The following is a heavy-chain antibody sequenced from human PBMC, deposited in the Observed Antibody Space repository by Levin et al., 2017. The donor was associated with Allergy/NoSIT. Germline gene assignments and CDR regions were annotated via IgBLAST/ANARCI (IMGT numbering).Heavy chain of an antibody. CDR2: INHSGST. V-gene: IGHV4-34*01. J-gene: IGHJ6*02. D-gene: IGHD2-2*01. CDR1: GGSFRGSY. CDR3: ARGRGVVVPAAMVSYYYGMDG. Sequence: SQTLSLPCAVYGGSFRGSYWSWLRPPPGKGLEWIGEINHSGSTNYNPSLKSRVTISVDTSKNQFSLKLSSVTAADTAVYYCARGRGVVVPAAMVSYYYGMDGWGQGTTVTVSS.